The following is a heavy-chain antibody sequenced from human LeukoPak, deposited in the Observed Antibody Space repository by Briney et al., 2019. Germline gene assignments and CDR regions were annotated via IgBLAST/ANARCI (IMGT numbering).Heavy chain of an antibody. V-gene: IGHV3-23*01. Sequence: PGGSLRLSCAASGFTFSTYAMSWVRQAPGKGLEFVSVICGSSNNTYYADSVKGRFTISRDNSKSTLSLQMNSLRADDTVIYYCAKLSRGSCYSXGDSWGQGTLVTVSS. CDR1: GFTFSTYA. CDR3: AKLSRGSCYSXGDS. J-gene: IGHJ4*02. D-gene: IGHD2-15*01. CDR2: ICGSSNNT.